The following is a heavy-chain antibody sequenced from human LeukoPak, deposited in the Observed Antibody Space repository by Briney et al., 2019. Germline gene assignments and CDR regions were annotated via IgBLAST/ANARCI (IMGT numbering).Heavy chain of an antibody. Sequence: ASVKVSCKASGYTFTSYYMHWVRQAPGQGLEWMGIINPSGGSTSYAQKFQGRVTMTRDMSTSTVYMELSSLRSEDTAVYYCARCIGETKLPHWGDYYYMDVWGKGTTVTISS. CDR2: INPSGGST. D-gene: IGHD3-10*01. CDR3: ARCIGETKLPHWGDYYYMDV. J-gene: IGHJ6*03. V-gene: IGHV1-46*01. CDR1: GYTFTSYY.